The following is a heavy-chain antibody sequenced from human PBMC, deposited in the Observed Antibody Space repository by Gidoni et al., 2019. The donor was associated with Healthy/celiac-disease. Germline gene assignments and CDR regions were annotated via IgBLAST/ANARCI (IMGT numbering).Heavy chain of an antibody. Sequence: QLQLQESCPGLVKPSETLSLTCTVAGGSISSSSYYWGWIRQPPGTGLECIGSIYYSGSTYYNPSLKSLVTISVDTSMHKFSLKLSSVTAADTAVYYCASEGHAPTERHHDYWGQGTLVTVSS. CDR2: IYYSGST. CDR3: ASEGHAPTERHHDY. CDR1: GGSISSSSYY. D-gene: IGHD1-26*01. V-gene: IGHV4-39*01. J-gene: IGHJ4*02.